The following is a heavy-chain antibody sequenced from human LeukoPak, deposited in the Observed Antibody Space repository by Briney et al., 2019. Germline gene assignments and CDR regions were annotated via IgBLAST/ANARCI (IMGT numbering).Heavy chain of an antibody. CDR3: AISVVPYAFDI. CDR1: GFTFSSYA. D-gene: IGHD2-2*01. CDR2: ISYDGSNK. J-gene: IGHJ3*02. Sequence: GGSLRLSCAASGFTFSSYAMHWVRQAPGKGLEWVAVISYDGSNKYYADSVKGRFTISRDNSKNTLYLQMNSLGAEDTAVYYCAISVVPYAFDIWGQGTMVTVSS. V-gene: IGHV3-30-3*01.